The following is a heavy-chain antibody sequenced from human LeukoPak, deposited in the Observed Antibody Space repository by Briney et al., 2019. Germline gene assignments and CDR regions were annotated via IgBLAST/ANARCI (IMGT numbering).Heavy chain of an antibody. Sequence: SVKVSCKASGGTFSSYAISWVRQAPGQGLEWMGRIIPIFGTANYAQKFQGRVTITTDESTSTAHMELSSLRSEDTAVYYCATARGDGPRDDDTAMKEWGQGTLVTVSS. D-gene: IGHD5-18*01. V-gene: IGHV1-69*05. CDR3: ATARGDGPRDDDTAMKE. CDR1: GGTFSSYA. J-gene: IGHJ4*02. CDR2: IIPIFGTA.